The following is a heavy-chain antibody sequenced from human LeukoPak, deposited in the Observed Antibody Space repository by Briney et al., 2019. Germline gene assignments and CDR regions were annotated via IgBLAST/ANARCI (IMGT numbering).Heavy chain of an antibody. CDR2: IYSGGST. J-gene: IGHJ4*02. V-gene: IGHV3-66*02. Sequence: GGSLRLSCVASGFTVSSNYMSWVRQAPGKGLEWVSIIYSGGSTYYADSVKGRFTISRDNSKNTLYLQMNSLRPEDTAVYYCACQEYSSSPDYWGQGTLVTVSS. CDR3: ACQEYSSSPDY. CDR1: GFTVSSNY. D-gene: IGHD6-6*01.